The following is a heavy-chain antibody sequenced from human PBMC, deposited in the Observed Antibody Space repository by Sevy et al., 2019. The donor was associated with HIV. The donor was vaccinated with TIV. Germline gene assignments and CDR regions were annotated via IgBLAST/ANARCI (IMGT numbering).Heavy chain of an antibody. V-gene: IGHV3-7*01. CDR2: IKQDGSEK. Sequence: GGSLRLSCAASGFTFSSYWMSWVRQAPGKGLEWVANIKQDGSEKYYVDSVKGRFTISRDNAKNSLYLQMNSLRAEDTALYYCAKASAAEGDYYGMDVWGQGTTVTVSS. J-gene: IGHJ6*02. CDR1: GFTFSSYW. CDR3: AKASAAEGDYYGMDV. D-gene: IGHD6-25*01.